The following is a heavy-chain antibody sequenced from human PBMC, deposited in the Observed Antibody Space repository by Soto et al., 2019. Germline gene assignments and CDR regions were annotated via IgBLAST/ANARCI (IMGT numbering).Heavy chain of an antibody. CDR2: IWYDGSNK. D-gene: IGHD6-13*01. CDR1: GLTFRSYG. J-gene: IGHJ3*02. CDR3: ARYRGGAAAGKDAFDI. V-gene: IGHV3-33*01. Sequence: GGSLRLSCAASGLTFRSYGMHWVRQAPGKGLEWVAVIWYDGSNKYYVESVKGRFTISRDNSKNTLYVQMNSLRAEDTAVYYCARYRGGAAAGKDAFDIWGQGTMVTVS.